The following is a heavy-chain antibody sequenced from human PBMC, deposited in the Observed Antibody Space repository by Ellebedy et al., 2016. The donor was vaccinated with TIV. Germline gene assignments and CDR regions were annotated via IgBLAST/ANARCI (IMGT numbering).Heavy chain of an antibody. CDR1: AFQFSSYA. CDR3: AKDELPAFLYSSTYYTYYFDH. CDR2: VSDDGNSS. Sequence: PGGSLRLSCVASAFQFSSYAMYWVRQAPGKGLDWVATVSDDGNSSYYADSVRGRFTVSRDNSMNTLYLQLNSLRSEDTAVYYCAKDELPAFLYSSTYYTYYFDHWGQGSLVAVSS. V-gene: IGHV3-30*18. D-gene: IGHD6-13*01. J-gene: IGHJ4*02.